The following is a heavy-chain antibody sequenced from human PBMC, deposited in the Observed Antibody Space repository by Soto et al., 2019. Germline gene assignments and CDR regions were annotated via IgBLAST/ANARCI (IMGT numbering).Heavy chain of an antibody. CDR1: GFTFSSYG. CDR3: AKDRSWLETEFDAFDI. D-gene: IGHD6-13*01. Sequence: GGSLRLSCAASGFTFSSYGMHWVRQAPGKGLEWVAVISYDGSNKYYADSVKGRFTISRDNSKNTLYLQMNSLRAEDTAVYYCAKDRSWLETEFDAFDIWGQGTMVTVSS. CDR2: ISYDGSNK. J-gene: IGHJ3*02. V-gene: IGHV3-30*18.